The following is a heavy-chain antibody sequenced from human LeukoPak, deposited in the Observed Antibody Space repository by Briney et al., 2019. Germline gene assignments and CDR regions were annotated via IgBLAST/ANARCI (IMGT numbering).Heavy chain of an antibody. D-gene: IGHD3-10*01. CDR2: ISGSGGST. CDR3: ATVDPTRYGSGSYSSYYYYYMDV. Sequence: PGGSLRLSCAASGFTFSSYAMSWVRQAPGKGLEWVSAISGSGGSTYYADSVKGRFTISRDNSKDTLYLQMNSLRAEDTAVYYCATVDPTRYGSGSYSSYYYYYMDVWGKGTTVTVSS. CDR1: GFTFSSYA. J-gene: IGHJ6*03. V-gene: IGHV3-23*01.